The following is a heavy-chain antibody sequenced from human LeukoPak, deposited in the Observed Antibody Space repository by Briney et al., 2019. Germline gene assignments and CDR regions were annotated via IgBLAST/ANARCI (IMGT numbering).Heavy chain of an antibody. CDR1: GFTFSSYG. V-gene: IGHV3-7*01. CDR2: IKQDGSEK. J-gene: IGHJ6*03. D-gene: IGHD2-15*01. Sequence: GRSLRLSCAASGFTFSSYGMHWVRQAPGKGLEWVANIKQDGSEKYYVDSLKGRFTVSRDNAKNSLYLQINSLRAGDTAAYYCARVGAARYYYYYMDVWGKGTTVTVSS. CDR3: ARVGAARYYYYYMDV.